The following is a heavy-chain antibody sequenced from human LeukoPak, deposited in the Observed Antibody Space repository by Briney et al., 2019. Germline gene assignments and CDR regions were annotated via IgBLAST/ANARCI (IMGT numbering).Heavy chain of an antibody. CDR3: AKRYSSNWLFDF. Sequence: AGGSLRLSCAASGFTFSNYAMEWVRQAPGKGLEWVALISYDGKHKYYADSMKGRFTISRDNSKNTLYLQMNSLRAEDTAVYYCAKRYSSNWLFDFWGQGILVTVSS. V-gene: IGHV3-30-3*02. CDR2: ISYDGKHK. J-gene: IGHJ4*02. D-gene: IGHD6-13*01. CDR1: GFTFSNYA.